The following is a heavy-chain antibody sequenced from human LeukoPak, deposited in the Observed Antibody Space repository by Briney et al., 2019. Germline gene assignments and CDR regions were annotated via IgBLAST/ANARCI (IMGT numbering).Heavy chain of an antibody. CDR3: ARDFRRSSSWPFDY. CDR1: GFTFSDYY. CDR2: ISSSSSYA. V-gene: IGHV3-11*06. J-gene: IGHJ4*02. Sequence: GGSLRLSCAASGFTFSDYYMSWIRQAPGKGLEWVSYISSSSSYANYVDSVKGRFTISRDNAKNSLYLQMNSLRAEDTAVYHCARDFRRSSSWPFDYWGQGTLVTVSS. D-gene: IGHD6-13*01.